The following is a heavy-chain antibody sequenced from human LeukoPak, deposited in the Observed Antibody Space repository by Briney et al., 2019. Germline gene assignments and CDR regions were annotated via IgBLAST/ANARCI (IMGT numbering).Heavy chain of an antibody. D-gene: IGHD2-2*02. CDR3: AKDYDCSSTSCYTVQGDFGY. J-gene: IGHJ4*02. CDR2: ISGSGGST. Sequence: GGSLRLSCAASGFTFSSYAMSWVRQAPGKGLEWVSAISGSGGSTYYADSVKGRFTISRDNSKNTLYLKMNSLRAEDTAVYYCAKDYDCSSTSCYTVQGDFGYWGQGTLVTVSS. CDR1: GFTFSSYA. V-gene: IGHV3-23*01.